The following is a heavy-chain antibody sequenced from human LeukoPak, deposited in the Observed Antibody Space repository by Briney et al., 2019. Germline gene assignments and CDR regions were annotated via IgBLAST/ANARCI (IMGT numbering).Heavy chain of an antibody. CDR1: GGSISSSNW. D-gene: IGHD4-17*01. Sequence: SETLSLTCAVSGGSISSSNWWSWVRQPPGKGLEWIGEIYHSGSTNYNPSLKSRVTISVDTSKNQFSLKLSSMTAADTAVYYCARVSSGDYTWDYWGQGTLVTVSS. CDR3: ARVSSGDYTWDY. V-gene: IGHV4-4*02. CDR2: IYHSGST. J-gene: IGHJ4*02.